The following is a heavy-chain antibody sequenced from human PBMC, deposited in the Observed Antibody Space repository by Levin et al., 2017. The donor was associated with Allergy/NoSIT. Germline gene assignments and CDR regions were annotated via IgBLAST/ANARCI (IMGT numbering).Heavy chain of an antibody. CDR1: GFTVSRNY. Sequence: GGSLRLSCAASGFTVSRNYMSWVRQAPGKGLEWVSVIYTGGTTYYADSVKGRFTISSDNSKNTLYLQMNSLRAEDTAVYYCARETTPVTAFDYWGQGTLVTVSS. J-gene: IGHJ4*02. V-gene: IGHV3-53*01. CDR2: IYTGGTT. D-gene: IGHD4-17*01. CDR3: ARETTPVTAFDY.